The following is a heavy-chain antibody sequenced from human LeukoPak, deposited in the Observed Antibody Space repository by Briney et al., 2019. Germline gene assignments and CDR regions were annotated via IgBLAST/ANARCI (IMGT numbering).Heavy chain of an antibody. CDR2: INHSGST. V-gene: IGHV4-34*01. CDR1: GGSFSGYY. CDR3: ARGISGYFGTSGYYYDY. Sequence: PSETLSLTCAVYGGSFSGYYWSWIRQPPGKGLEWIGEINHSGSTNYNPSLKNRVTLSIDKSNNHFSLRLSSLSAADTAVYYCARGISGYFGTSGYYYDYWGQGTLVTVSS. J-gene: IGHJ4*02. D-gene: IGHD3-22*01.